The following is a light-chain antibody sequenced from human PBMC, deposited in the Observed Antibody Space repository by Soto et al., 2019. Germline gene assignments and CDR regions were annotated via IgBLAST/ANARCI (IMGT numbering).Light chain of an antibody. CDR2: AAS. J-gene: IGKJ2*01. V-gene: IGKV1-17*01. CDR3: QQRNSYPRT. CDR1: QGISTY. Sequence: DIQMTQSPSSLSASVGDRVTITCRASQGISTYLNWYQEKPGKAPKLLIYAASSLQSGVPSRFSGSGSETEFTLTITSLQPEDSATYYCQQRNSYPRTFGQGTKVDIK.